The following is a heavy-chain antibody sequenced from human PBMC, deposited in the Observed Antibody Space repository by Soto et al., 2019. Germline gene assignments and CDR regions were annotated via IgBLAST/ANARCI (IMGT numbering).Heavy chain of an antibody. CDR2: INAGNGNT. Sequence: ASVTVSCKASGYTITSYAMHWVRQAPGQRLEWMGWINAGNGNTKYSQRFQGRVTITRDTSASTAYMELNSLRDEDTAVYYCARVIMDVWGQGTTVTVSS. J-gene: IGHJ6*02. V-gene: IGHV1-3*01. CDR1: GYTITSYA. CDR3: ARVIMDV.